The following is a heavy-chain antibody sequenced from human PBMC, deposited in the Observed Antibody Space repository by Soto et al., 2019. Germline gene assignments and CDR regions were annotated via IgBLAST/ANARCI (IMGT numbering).Heavy chain of an antibody. D-gene: IGHD2-21*02. V-gene: IGHV1-18*01. J-gene: IGHJ4*02. CDR3: VRDGCGGDCYSGHSSDY. CDR2: ISAYNGNT. Sequence: ASVKVSCKASGYTFTSYGISWVRQAPGQGLEWMGWISAYNGNTNYAQKLQGRVTMTTDTSTSTAYMELRSLRSDDTAVYYCVRDGCGGDCYSGHSSDYWGQGTLVTVSS. CDR1: GYTFTSYG.